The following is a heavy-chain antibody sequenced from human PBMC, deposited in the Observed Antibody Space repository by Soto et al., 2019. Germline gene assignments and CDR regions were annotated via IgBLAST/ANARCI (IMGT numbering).Heavy chain of an antibody. CDR1: GGTFSSYA. J-gene: IGHJ4*02. CDR2: IIPIFGTA. D-gene: IGHD3-22*01. Sequence: QVQLVQSGAEVKKPGSSVKVSCKASGGTFSSYAISWVRQAPGQGLEWMGGIIPIFGTANYAQKFQGRVTITADESTSTAYMELSSPRSEDTAVYYCARVPDYDSSGYYIPYFDYWGQGTLVTVSS. V-gene: IGHV1-69*01. CDR3: ARVPDYDSSGYYIPYFDY.